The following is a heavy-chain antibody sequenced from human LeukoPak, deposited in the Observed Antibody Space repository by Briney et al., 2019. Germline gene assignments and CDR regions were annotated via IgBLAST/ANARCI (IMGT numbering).Heavy chain of an antibody. CDR1: GFTFDDYA. CDR2: ISWNSGSI. Sequence: GGSLRLSCAASGFTFDDYAMHWVRQAPGKGLEWVSGISWNSGSIGYADSVKGRFTISRDNAKNSLYLQMNSLRGEDTALYYCAKGGSITVTTRWFDPWGQGTLVTVSS. V-gene: IGHV3-9*01. CDR3: AKGGSITVTTRWFDP. D-gene: IGHD4-17*01. J-gene: IGHJ5*02.